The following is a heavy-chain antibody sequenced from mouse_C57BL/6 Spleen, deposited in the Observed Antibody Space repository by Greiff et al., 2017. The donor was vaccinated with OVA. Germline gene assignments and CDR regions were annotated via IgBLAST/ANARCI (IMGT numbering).Heavy chain of an antibody. CDR1: GFTFSSYA. V-gene: IGHV5-4*03. CDR3: ARAVVNAMDY. J-gene: IGHJ4*01. Sequence: EVMLVESGGGLVKPGGSLKLSCAASGFTFSSYAMSWVRQTPEKRLEWVATISDGGSYTYYPDNVKGRFTISRDNAKNNLYLQMSHLKSEDTAMYYCARAVVNAMDYWGQGTSVTVSS. CDR2: ISDGGSYT. D-gene: IGHD1-1*01.